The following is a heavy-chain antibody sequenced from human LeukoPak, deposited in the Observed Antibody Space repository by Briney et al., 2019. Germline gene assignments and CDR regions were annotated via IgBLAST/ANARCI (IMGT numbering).Heavy chain of an antibody. J-gene: IGHJ4*02. CDR2: INPNSGGT. V-gene: IGHV1-2*02. CDR1: GYTFTGYY. CDR3: ARGRATVTHFDY. D-gene: IGHD4-17*01. Sequence: ASVKVSCKASGYTFTGYYMHWVRQAPGQGLEWMGWINPNSGGTNYAQKFQGRVTMTRDTSISTAFMELSRLRSDDTAVYYCARGRATVTHFDYWGQGTLVTVSS.